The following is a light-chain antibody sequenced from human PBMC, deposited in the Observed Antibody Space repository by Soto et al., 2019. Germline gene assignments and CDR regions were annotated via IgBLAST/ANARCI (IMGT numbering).Light chain of an antibody. V-gene: IGLV1-44*01. CDR3: AAWDDSLNGVL. Sequence: QSVLTQPPSASGTPGQRVTISCSGSSSNIGSNTVNWYQQLPGTDPKLLIYRNNQRPSGVPDRCSGSKSGTSASLAISGLQSEDEADYYCAAWDDSLNGVLFGGGTKLTVL. J-gene: IGLJ2*01. CDR2: RNN. CDR1: SSNIGSNT.